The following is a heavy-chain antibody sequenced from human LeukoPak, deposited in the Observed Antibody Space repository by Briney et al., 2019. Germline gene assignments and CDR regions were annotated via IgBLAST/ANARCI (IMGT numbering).Heavy chain of an antibody. Sequence: SETLSLTCTVSGGSISSSSYYWGWIRQPPGKGLEWIGSIYYSGSTYYNPSLKSRVTISVDTSKNQFSLKLSSVTAADTAVYYCARHHARIQSEVTSIGDYWGQGTLVTVSS. V-gene: IGHV4-39*01. J-gene: IGHJ4*02. D-gene: IGHD4-23*01. CDR3: ARHHARIQSEVTSIGDY. CDR2: IYYSGST. CDR1: GGSISSSSYY.